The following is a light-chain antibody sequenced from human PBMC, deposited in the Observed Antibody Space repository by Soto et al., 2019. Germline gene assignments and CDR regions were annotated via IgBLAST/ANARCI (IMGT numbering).Light chain of an antibody. CDR1: QSVSSN. CDR3: QQYHYWWT. V-gene: IGKV3-15*01. J-gene: IGKJ1*01. CDR2: GAF. Sequence: EIVMTQSPATLSVSPGERATVSCRASQSVSSNLAWYQQKPGQAPRLLIYGAFNRATGIPARFSGSGSGTEFTLTISSLLSEDFAVYYCQQYHYWWTFGQGTKVGIK.